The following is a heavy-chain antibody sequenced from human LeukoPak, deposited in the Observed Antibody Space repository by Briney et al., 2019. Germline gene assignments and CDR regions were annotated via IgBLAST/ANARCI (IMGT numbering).Heavy chain of an antibody. CDR1: GGTFSSYA. V-gene: IGHV1-69*05. D-gene: IGHD6-13*01. CDR3: ARDGSSWSYYYYMDV. J-gene: IGHJ6*03. Sequence: GASVTVSFKASGGTFSSYAISWVRQAPGQGLEWMGGIIPIFGTANYAQKFQGRVTITTDESTSTAYMELSSLRSEDTAVYYCARDGSSWSYYYYMDVWGKGTTVTVSS. CDR2: IIPIFGTA.